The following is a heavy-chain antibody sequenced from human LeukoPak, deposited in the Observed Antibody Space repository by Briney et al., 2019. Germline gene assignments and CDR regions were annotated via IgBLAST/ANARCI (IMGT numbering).Heavy chain of an antibody. CDR1: GYTFTNYG. D-gene: IGHD2-15*01. Sequence: GASVKVSCKASGYTFTNYGISWVRQAPGQGLEWMGWISGYNGHPNYAEKLQGRVTMTTDTSTSTAYMELRSLRSDDTAVYYCARVGYCSGGSCYNSIDYMDVWGKGTTVTVSS. V-gene: IGHV1-18*01. J-gene: IGHJ6*03. CDR3: ARVGYCSGGSCYNSIDYMDV. CDR2: ISGYNGHP.